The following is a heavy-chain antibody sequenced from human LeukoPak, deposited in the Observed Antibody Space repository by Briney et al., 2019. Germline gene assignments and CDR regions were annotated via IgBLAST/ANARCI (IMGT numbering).Heavy chain of an antibody. CDR2: INHSGST. CDR1: GGSFSGYY. Sequence: SETLSLTCAVYGGSFSGYYWSWIRQPPGKGLEWIGEINHSGSTNYNPSLKSRVTISVDTSKNQFSLKLSSVTAADTAVYYCARRSSSWYNSDYWGQGTLVTVSS. CDR3: ARRSSSWYNSDY. D-gene: IGHD6-13*01. J-gene: IGHJ4*02. V-gene: IGHV4-34*01.